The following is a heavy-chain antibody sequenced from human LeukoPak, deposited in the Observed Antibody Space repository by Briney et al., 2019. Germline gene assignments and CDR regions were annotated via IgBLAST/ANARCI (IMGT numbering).Heavy chain of an antibody. CDR3: TTSRTFDY. CDR2: INQDGSEK. V-gene: IGHV3-7*01. D-gene: IGHD1-14*01. Sequence: PGGSLRLSCAASGFTFSTYYMSWVRQAPGKGLEWVANINQDGSEKYYVDSVRGRLTISRDNARNTLYLQMNSLRAEDTAVYYCTTSRTFDYWGQGTLVTVSS. J-gene: IGHJ4*02. CDR1: GFTFSTYY.